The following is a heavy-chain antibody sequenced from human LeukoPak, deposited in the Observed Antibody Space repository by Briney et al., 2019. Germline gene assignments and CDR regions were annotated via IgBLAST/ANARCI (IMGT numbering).Heavy chain of an antibody. V-gene: IGHV1-18*01. CDR1: GYTFTSYG. Sequence: ASVKVSCKASGYTFTSYGISWVRQAPGQGREWMGWISAYNGNTNYAQKLQGRVTMTTDISTSTAYMELRSLRSDDTVVYYCARDRATMIVVPRGAFDIWGQGTMVTVSS. CDR2: ISAYNGNT. CDR3: ARDRATMIVVPRGAFDI. D-gene: IGHD3-22*01. J-gene: IGHJ3*02.